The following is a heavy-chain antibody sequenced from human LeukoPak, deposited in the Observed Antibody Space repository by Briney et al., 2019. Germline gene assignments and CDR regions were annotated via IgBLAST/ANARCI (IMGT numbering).Heavy chain of an antibody. Sequence: PSEPLSLTCAVSGGSISGWYWSWIRQPPGKGLEWIGHIYDSGTTNYNPSLKSRVTMSVDSSKNQFSLKLTSVTAADTAVYYCARETTLTGYSSGLGFNYWGQGTLVTVSS. V-gene: IGHV4-59*01. D-gene: IGHD6-19*01. CDR1: GGSISGWY. J-gene: IGHJ4*02. CDR2: IYDSGTT. CDR3: ARETTLTGYSSGLGFNY.